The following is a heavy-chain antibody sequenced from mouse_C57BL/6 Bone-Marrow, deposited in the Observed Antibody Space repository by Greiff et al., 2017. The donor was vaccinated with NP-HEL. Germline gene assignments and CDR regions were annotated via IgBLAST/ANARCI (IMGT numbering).Heavy chain of an antibody. CDR2: IWRGGST. CDR3: AKKGTTVVADWYFDV. V-gene: IGHV2-5*01. D-gene: IGHD1-1*01. Sequence: VQVVESGPGLVQPSQSLSITCTVSGFSLTSYGVHWVRQSPGKGLEWLGVIWRGGSTDYNAAFMSRLSITKDNSKSQVFFKMNSLQADDTAIYYCAKKGTTVVADWYFDVWGTGTTVTVSS. CDR1: GFSLTSYG. J-gene: IGHJ1*03.